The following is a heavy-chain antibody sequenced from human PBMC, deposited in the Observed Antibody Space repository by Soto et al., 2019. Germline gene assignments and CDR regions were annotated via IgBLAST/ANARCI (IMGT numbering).Heavy chain of an antibody. Sequence: VQLVVSGGGLVQPGGSLRLSCAASGFTFSSYWMHWVRQAPGKGLVWVSRINDDGSSTNDADSVKGRFTVSRDNAKNTLYLKMNSLRADDTAVYYCASEGSETSRWDWGQGTLVTVSS. D-gene: IGHD1-26*01. J-gene: IGHJ4*02. CDR1: GFTFSSYW. CDR3: ASEGSETSRWD. V-gene: IGHV3-74*01. CDR2: INDDGSST.